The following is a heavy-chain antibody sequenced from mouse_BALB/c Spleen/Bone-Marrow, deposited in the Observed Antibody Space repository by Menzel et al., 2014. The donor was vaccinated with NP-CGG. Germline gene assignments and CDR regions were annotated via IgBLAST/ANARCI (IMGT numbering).Heavy chain of an antibody. V-gene: IGHV1-31*01. Sequence: EVKLMESGPELVKPGASMKISCKASGYSFXGYTMNWVKQSHGKNLEWIGLINPYNGGSSYNQKFKGKATLTVDKSSSTAYMELLSLTSEDSAVYYCAREGYGSSYGFAYWGQGTLVTVSA. D-gene: IGHD1-1*01. CDR2: INPYNGGS. J-gene: IGHJ3*01. CDR1: GYSFXGYT. CDR3: AREGYGSSYGFAY.